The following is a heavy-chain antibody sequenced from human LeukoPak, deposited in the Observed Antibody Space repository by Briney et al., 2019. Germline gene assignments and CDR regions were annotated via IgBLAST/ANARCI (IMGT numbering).Heavy chain of an antibody. J-gene: IGHJ5*02. CDR1: GGSFSGYS. Sequence: SETLSLTCAVYGGSFSGYSWSWIRQPAGKGLEWIGRIDTSGSTNYNPSLKSRVTISVDTSKKQFSLKLSSVTAADTAVYYCAREKIAYYDNSGRGWFDPWGQGTLVTVSS. CDR2: IDTSGST. D-gene: IGHD3-22*01. V-gene: IGHV4-4*07. CDR3: AREKIAYYDNSGRGWFDP.